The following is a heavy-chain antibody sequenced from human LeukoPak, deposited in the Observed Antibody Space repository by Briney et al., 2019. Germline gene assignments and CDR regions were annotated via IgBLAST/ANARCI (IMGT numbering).Heavy chain of an antibody. J-gene: IGHJ3*01. D-gene: IGHD1-26*01. Sequence: ASVKVSCKASGYTFTSYYMHWVRQAPGQGLEWMGIINPSGGSTSYAQKFQGRVTMTTDTSTSTASMELRSLRSDDTAVYYCARDFVGGSYYPWGQGTMVTVSS. CDR2: INPSGGST. V-gene: IGHV1-46*01. CDR3: ARDFVGGSYYP. CDR1: GYTFTSYY.